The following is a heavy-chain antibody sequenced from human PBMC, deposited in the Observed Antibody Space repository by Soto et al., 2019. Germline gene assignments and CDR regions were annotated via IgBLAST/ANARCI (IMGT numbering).Heavy chain of an antibody. D-gene: IGHD3-9*01. CDR2: IYWNDDK. CDR3: AHRHQTLRYFDPSELRAYYFGY. J-gene: IGHJ4*02. Sequence: QITLKESGPTLLKPTQTLTLTCTLSGFSLSTSRVGVGWIRQTPGKALERITLIYWNDDKRYSPSLKSRLTITKDTINNQVILTMTNMDPEDTASYYYAHRHQTLRYFDPSELRAYYFGYCSKGTLVTVSS. V-gene: IGHV2-5*01. CDR1: GFSLSTSRVG.